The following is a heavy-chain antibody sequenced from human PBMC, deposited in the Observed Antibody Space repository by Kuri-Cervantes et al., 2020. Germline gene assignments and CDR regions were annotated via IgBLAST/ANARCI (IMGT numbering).Heavy chain of an antibody. Sequence: GGSLRLSCAASGFTFSSYDMHWVRQATGKGLEWVSAIGTAGDTYYPGSVKSRFTISRENAKNSLYLQMNSLRAEDTAVYYCARDTYYYDSSGYPSDYWGQGTLVTVSS. CDR1: GFTFSSYD. CDR3: ARDTYYYDSSGYPSDY. D-gene: IGHD3-22*01. V-gene: IGHV3-13*01. CDR2: IGTAGDT. J-gene: IGHJ4*02.